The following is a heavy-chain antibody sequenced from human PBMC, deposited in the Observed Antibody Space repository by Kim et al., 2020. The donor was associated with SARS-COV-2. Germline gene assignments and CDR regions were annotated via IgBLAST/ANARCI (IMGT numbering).Heavy chain of an antibody. CDR2: IYPSDSKT. V-gene: IGHV5-51*01. J-gene: IGHJ5*02. CDR3: ARTYYCGVNCYPNWFDP. CDR1: VYIFTNYW. Sequence: GESLKISCKASVYIFTNYWIGWVRQMPGKGLEWMGIIYPSDSKTKYSPSFEGQVTISADMSISTAYLQWSSLRASDTAMYYCARTYYCGVNCYPNWFDPWGQGTLVTVSS. D-gene: IGHD2-21*02.